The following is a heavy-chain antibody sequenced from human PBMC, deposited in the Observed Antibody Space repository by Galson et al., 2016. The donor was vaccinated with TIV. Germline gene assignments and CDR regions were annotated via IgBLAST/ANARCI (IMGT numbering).Heavy chain of an antibody. CDR3: VRGGTYYYDRSGYSDSFNI. D-gene: IGHD3-22*01. J-gene: IGHJ3*02. CDR1: QFIFSDYE. V-gene: IGHV3-48*03. CDR2: ITSSGDTK. Sequence: SLRLSCASSQFIFSDYEMNWVRQAPGKGLEWISYITSSGDTKHYADSVTGRFTISRGNAKNSLFLQMNSLRVEDTAIYYCVRGGTYYYDRSGYSDSFNIWGQGTLVTVSS.